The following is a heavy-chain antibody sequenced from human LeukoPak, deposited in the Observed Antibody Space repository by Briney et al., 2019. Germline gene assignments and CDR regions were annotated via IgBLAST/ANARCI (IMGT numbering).Heavy chain of an antibody. D-gene: IGHD3-22*01. CDR2: IIPIFGTA. Sequence: SVKVSCKASGGTFSSYAISWVRQAPGQGLEWMGGIIPIFGTANYAQKFQGRVTITADESTSTAYMELSSLRSEDTAVYYCAAYYYDSSGYHYWGQGTLVTVSS. J-gene: IGHJ4*02. CDR3: AAYYYDSSGYHY. V-gene: IGHV1-69*13. CDR1: GGTFSSYA.